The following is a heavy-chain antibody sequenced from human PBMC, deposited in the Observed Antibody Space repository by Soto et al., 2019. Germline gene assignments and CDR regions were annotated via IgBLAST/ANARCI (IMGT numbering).Heavy chain of an antibody. CDR1: GGSISSISYY. CDR3: ARHSYYSNPLRFDP. CDR2: IHYSGST. J-gene: IGHJ5*02. V-gene: IGHV4-39*01. D-gene: IGHD4-4*01. Sequence: SETLSLTCTVSGGSISSISYYWGWIRQPPGKGPEWIGNIHYSGSTNYNPSLKSRVTISVDTSKNQFSLRLSSVTAAETAVYYCARHSYYSNPLRFDPWGQGTLVTVSS.